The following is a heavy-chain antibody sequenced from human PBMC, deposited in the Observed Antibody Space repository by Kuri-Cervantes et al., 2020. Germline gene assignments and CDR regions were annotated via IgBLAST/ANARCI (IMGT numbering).Heavy chain of an antibody. J-gene: IGHJ3*02. CDR3: ASEDSGRQVYEPPQNAFDI. CDR2: ISGSGGST. D-gene: IGHD3-10*01. CDR1: GFTFSSYA. Sequence: GGSLRLSCAASGFTFSSYAMSWVRQAPGKGLEWVSAISGSGGSTYYADSVKGRFTISRDNSKNTLYLQMNSLRAEDTAVYYCASEDSGRQVYEPPQNAFDIWGQGTMVTVSS. V-gene: IGHV3-23*01.